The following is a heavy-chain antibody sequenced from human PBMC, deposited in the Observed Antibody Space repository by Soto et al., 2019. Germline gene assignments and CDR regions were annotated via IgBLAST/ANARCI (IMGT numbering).Heavy chain of an antibody. Sequence: QVQLQESGPGLVKPSQTLSLTCTVSGGSISSGGYYWSWIRQHPGKGLEWIGYIYYSGSTYYNPSLKSRVKISVDKAKTQFSLKMSSVTAEDKAVYYCARVCGGDCHYGMDVWGQGTTVTVSS. V-gene: IGHV4-31*03. J-gene: IGHJ6*02. CDR2: IYYSGST. D-gene: IGHD2-21*02. CDR1: GGSISSGGYY. CDR3: ARVCGGDCHYGMDV.